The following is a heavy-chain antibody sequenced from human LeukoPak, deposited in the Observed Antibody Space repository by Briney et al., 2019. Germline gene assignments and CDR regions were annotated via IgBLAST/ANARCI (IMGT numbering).Heavy chain of an antibody. D-gene: IGHD3-10*01. Sequence: SQTLSLTCTVSGGSINSGGYYWNWIRQHPGKGLEWIGSIYYSGSTYYNPSLKSRHTISVDTSKNHFSLKLSSVTAADTAIYYCARSITMVRGFDYWGQGTLVTVSS. V-gene: IGHV4-31*03. CDR2: IYYSGST. J-gene: IGHJ4*02. CDR1: GGSINSGGYY. CDR3: ARSITMVRGFDY.